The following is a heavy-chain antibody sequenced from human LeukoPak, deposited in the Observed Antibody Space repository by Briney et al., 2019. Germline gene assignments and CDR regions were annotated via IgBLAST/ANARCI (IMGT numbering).Heavy chain of an antibody. D-gene: IGHD3-9*01. CDR3: ARGGELRYFDWLLSGAFDI. CDR2: INPNSGGT. CDR1: GYTSTGYY. Sequence: ASVKVSCKASGYTSTGYYMHWVRQAPGQGLEWMGWINPNSGGTNYAQKFQGWVTMTRDTSISTAYMELSRLRYDDTAVYYCARGGELRYFDWLLSGAFDIWGQGTMVTVSS. V-gene: IGHV1-2*04. J-gene: IGHJ3*02.